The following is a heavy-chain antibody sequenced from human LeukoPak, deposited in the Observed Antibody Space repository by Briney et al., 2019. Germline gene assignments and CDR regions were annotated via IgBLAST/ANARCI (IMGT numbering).Heavy chain of an antibody. D-gene: IGHD1-7*01. V-gene: IGHV1-3*01. CDR2: INAGNGNT. J-gene: IGHJ6*02. Sequence: ASVKVSCKASGYTFTSYAMHWVRQAPGQRFEWMGWINAGNGNTKYSQKFQGRVTITRDTSASTAYMELSSLRSEDTAVYYCARTLELRLLDYYYGMDVWGQGTTVTVSS. CDR3: ARTLELRLLDYYYGMDV. CDR1: GYTFTSYA.